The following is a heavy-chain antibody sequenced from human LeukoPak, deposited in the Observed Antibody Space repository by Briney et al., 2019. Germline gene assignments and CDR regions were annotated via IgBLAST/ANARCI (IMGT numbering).Heavy chain of an antibody. CDR3: VRTPPNWGADF. Sequence: ASVKVSCKASGYTFTSYDVNWMRQATGQGLEWMGWMSPNSGNTGYAQKFQGRVTMTRDTSTGTAYLELSSLRSEDSAVYYCVRTPPNWGADFWGQGTLVTVSS. V-gene: IGHV1-8*01. CDR1: GYTFTSYD. D-gene: IGHD7-27*01. CDR2: MSPNSGNT. J-gene: IGHJ4*02.